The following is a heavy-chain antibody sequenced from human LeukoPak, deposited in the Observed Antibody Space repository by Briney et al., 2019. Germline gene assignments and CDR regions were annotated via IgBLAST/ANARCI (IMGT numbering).Heavy chain of an antibody. V-gene: IGHV1-18*04. CDR3: ARIDWGLDAFDI. CDR2: VSGYNGYT. CDR1: GYSFTSYW. J-gene: IGHJ3*02. Sequence: GESLKISCKGSGYSFTSYWIGWVRQAPGQGLEWMGWVSGYNGYTNYAQKMQGRVTMTTDTSTSTAYMELGSLRSDDTAVYYCARIDWGLDAFDIWGQGTRVTVS. D-gene: IGHD7-27*01.